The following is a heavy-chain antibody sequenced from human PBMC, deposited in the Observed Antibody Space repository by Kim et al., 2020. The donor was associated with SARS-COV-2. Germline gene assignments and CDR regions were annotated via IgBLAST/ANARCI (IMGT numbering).Heavy chain of an antibody. V-gene: IGHV3-21*01. CDR3: ARDALIYTSGSYDAFDF. CDR2: ISSSSSYV. Sequence: GGSLRLSCAASGFDFRRYSLSWVRQAPGKGLEWVACISSSSSYVYHADSVRDRFMISRDNVKNEIYLQMDSLRVEDTGLYFCARDALIYTSGSYDAFDFWGRGTKVVVSS. J-gene: IGHJ3*01. CDR1: GFDFRRYS. D-gene: IGHD6-19*01.